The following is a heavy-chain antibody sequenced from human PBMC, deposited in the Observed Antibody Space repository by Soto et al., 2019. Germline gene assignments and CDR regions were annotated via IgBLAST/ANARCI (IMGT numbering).Heavy chain of an antibody. J-gene: IGHJ6*02. CDR1: GFTLRSYS. Sequence: EVQLVESGGGLVKPGGSLRLSCAASGFTLRSYSMNWVRQAPGKGLEWVSSISSSSFSINYADSVKGRFSISRDNAQNSLHLQMNNLRAEDTAVYYCARNESSNIYGMDVWGQGTTVTVSS. D-gene: IGHD6-6*01. V-gene: IGHV3-21*01. CDR2: ISSSSFSI. CDR3: ARNESSNIYGMDV.